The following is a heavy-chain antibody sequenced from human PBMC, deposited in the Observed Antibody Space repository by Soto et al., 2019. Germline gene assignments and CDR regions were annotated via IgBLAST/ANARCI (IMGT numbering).Heavy chain of an antibody. CDR2: ISGSGRST. CDR3: AKRGRGNSES. V-gene: IGHV3-23*01. CDR1: GFTFDNYA. J-gene: IGHJ5*02. Sequence: EVQLLESGGGLVQPGGSLRLSCAASGFTFDNYAMSWVRQAPGQGLEWVSAISGSGRSTYYADSVRGRFTISRDNSKNTLSLQMNGLRAEDTAQYYCAKRGRGNSESWGQGTLVTVSS. D-gene: IGHD2-21*01.